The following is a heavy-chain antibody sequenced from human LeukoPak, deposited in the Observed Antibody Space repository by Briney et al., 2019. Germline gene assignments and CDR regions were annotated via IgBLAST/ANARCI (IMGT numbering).Heavy chain of an antibody. CDR1: GFTFSSYS. V-gene: IGHV3-48*04. CDR3: ARSGVLRFLEEDY. D-gene: IGHD3-3*01. Sequence: GGSLRLSCAASGFTFSSYSMTWVRQAPGKGLEWVSYISTSSGTIYYADSVKGRFTISRDNAKNSLYLQMNSLRAEDTAVYYCARSGVLRFLEEDYWGQGTLVTVSS. J-gene: IGHJ4*02. CDR2: ISTSSGTI.